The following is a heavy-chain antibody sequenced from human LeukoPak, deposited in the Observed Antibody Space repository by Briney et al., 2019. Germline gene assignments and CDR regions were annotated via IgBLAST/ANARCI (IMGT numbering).Heavy chain of an antibody. CDR3: ARASAATNWFDP. Sequence: PSETLSLTCTVSGGSISSYYWSWIRQPPGKGLGWIGYIYYSGSTNYNPSLKSRVTISVDTSKNQFSLKLSSVTAADTAVYYCARASAATNWFDPWGQGTLVTVSS. J-gene: IGHJ5*02. CDR1: GGSISSYY. CDR2: IYYSGST. D-gene: IGHD2-15*01. V-gene: IGHV4-59*01.